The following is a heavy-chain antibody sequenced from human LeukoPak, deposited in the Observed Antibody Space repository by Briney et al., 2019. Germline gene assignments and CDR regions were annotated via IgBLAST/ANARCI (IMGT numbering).Heavy chain of an antibody. D-gene: IGHD1-1*01. CDR1: GYTFTSYY. CDR3: ARENGDWNRHDNLNYYYYMDV. V-gene: IGHV1-46*01. Sequence: GASVKVSCKASGYTFTSYYMHWVRQAPGQGLEWMGIINPSGGSTSYAQKFQGRVTMTRDTSTSTVYMELSSLRSEDTAVYYCARENGDWNRHDNLNYYYYMDVWGKGTTVTVSS. CDR2: INPSGGST. J-gene: IGHJ6*03.